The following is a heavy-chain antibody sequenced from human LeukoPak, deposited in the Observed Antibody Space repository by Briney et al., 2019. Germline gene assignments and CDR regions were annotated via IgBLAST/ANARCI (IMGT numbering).Heavy chain of an antibody. V-gene: IGHV4-30-2*01. CDR2: IYHSGST. CDR1: GGSISSGGYY. D-gene: IGHD3-10*01. Sequence: PSQTLSLTCTVSGGSISSGGYYWSWIRQPPGKGLEWIGYIYHSGSTYYNPSLKSRVTISVDRSKNQFSLKLSSVTAADTAVYYCARVTVFGGSGSYLYYYYGMDVWGQGTTVTVSS. CDR3: ARVTVFGGSGSYLYYYYGMDV. J-gene: IGHJ6*02.